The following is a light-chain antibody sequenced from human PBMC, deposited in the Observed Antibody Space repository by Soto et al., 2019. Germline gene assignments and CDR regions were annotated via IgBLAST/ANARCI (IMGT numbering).Light chain of an antibody. J-gene: IGKJ3*01. CDR1: QSGFDSSNNKNY. Sequence: DIVMTQSPDSLSVSLGERATINGKSSQSGFDSSNNKNYLAWYQQKPGQPPKLLIYWASTRESGVPARFSASGSGTDFTVTISSLQAEDVAVYYCQQYYSTPFAFGPAIKVVI. CDR3: QQYYSTPFA. CDR2: WAS. V-gene: IGKV4-1*01.